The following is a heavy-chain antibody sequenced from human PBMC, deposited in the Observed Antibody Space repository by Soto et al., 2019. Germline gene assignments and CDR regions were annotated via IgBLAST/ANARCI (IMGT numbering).Heavy chain of an antibody. Sequence: KPSETLSLTCAVSGYSISSGYYWGWIRQPPGKGLEWIGSIYHSGSTYYNPSLKSRVTISVDTSKNQFSLKLSSVTAADTAVYYCARGPPAMITFGGVIAHRGVFDYWGQGTLVTVSS. V-gene: IGHV4-38-2*01. CDR3: ARGPPAMITFGGVIAHRGVFDY. CDR1: GYSISSGYY. CDR2: IYHSGST. J-gene: IGHJ4*02. D-gene: IGHD3-16*02.